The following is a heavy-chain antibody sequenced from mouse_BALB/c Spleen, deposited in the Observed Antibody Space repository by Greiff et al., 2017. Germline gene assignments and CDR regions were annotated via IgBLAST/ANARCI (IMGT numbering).Heavy chain of an antibody. V-gene: IGHV8-8*01. CDR2: IWWNDDT. CDR3: ARIVRGYFDY. J-gene: IGHJ2*01. Sequence: QVTLKVSGPGILQPSQTLSLTCSFSGFSLSTSGMSVGWIRQPSGKGLEWLAHIWWNDDTYYNPALKSRLTISKDTSNHQVFLKIASVVTADTATYYCARIVRGYFDYWGQGTTLTVSS. CDR1: GFSLSTSGMS.